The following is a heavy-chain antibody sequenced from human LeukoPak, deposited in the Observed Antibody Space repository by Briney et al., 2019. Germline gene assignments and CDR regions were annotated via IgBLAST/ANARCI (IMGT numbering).Heavy chain of an antibody. CDR3: ARLVNSGYYYYYYYYMDV. J-gene: IGHJ6*03. CDR1: GSSISSYY. D-gene: IGHD3-22*01. Sequence: SETLSLTCTVSGSSISSYYRSWIRQPPGKGVEWIGYIYYSGSTNYNPSLKSRVTISVDTSKNQFSLKLSSVTAADTAVYYCARLVNSGYYYYYYYYMDVWRKGTTVTISS. V-gene: IGHV4-59*01. CDR2: IYYSGST.